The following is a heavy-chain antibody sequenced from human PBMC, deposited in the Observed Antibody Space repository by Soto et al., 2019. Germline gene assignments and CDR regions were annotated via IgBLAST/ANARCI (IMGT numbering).Heavy chain of an antibody. D-gene: IGHD6-19*01. CDR2: VSHDGRNT. CDR3: AKGGRQWLVTSDFNY. J-gene: IGHJ4*02. Sequence: VQLVESGGGVVQPGRSLGLSCAASGFTFSDYAMHWVRQAPGKGLEWVAVVSHDGRNTHYADSVKGRFTISRDSSKNTVCLEMTSLRAEDTAVYYCAKGGRQWLVTSDFNYWGQGALVTVSS. V-gene: IGHV3-30*18. CDR1: GFTFSDYA.